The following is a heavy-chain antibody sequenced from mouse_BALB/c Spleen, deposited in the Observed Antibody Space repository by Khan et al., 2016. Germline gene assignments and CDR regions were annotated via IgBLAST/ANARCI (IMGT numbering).Heavy chain of an antibody. Sequence: QIQLVQSGPELKKPGETVKIFCKASGYTFTNYGMNWVKQAPGKGLKWMGWINTYTGEPTYVDDFKGRFAFSLETSASTAYLQINNLKNEDTATSFCARGYGTSYGWFAYWGQGTLVSVSA. CDR1: GYTFTNYG. D-gene: IGHD1-1*01. V-gene: IGHV9-3-1*01. CDR3: ARGYGTSYGWFAY. J-gene: IGHJ3*01. CDR2: INTYTGEP.